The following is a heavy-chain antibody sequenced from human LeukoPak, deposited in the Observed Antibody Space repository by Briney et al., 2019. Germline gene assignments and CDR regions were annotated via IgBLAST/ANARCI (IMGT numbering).Heavy chain of an antibody. D-gene: IGHD5-24*01. CDR2: IYSDGST. CDR3: ARDPLDGYNPGGFDY. V-gene: IGHV3-66*01. J-gene: IGHJ4*02. Sequence: GGSLRVSCAASGFSVSTDYMSWVRQAPGKGLEWVSVIYSDGSTYYADSVKGRFIISRDNSKNTLYLQMNSLRAEDTAVYYCARDPLDGYNPGGFDYWGQGTLVTVSS. CDR1: GFSVSTDY.